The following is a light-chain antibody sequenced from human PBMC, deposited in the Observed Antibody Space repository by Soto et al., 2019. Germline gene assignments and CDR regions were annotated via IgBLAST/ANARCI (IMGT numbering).Light chain of an antibody. J-gene: IGLJ1*01. V-gene: IGLV2-8*01. Sequence: QSALTQPPSASGSPGQSVTISCTGTSFDVGGYNYVSWYQQHPGKAPQVLMYEVSKRPSGVPDRFSGSKSGNTASLTVSGLQAEDEADYYCSAYAGSPYLYVFGSGTKATVL. CDR2: EVS. CDR1: SFDVGGYNY. CDR3: SAYAGSPYLYV.